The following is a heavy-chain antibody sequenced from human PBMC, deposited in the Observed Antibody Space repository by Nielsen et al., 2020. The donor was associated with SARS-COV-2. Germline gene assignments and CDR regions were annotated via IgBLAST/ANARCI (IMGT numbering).Heavy chain of an antibody. V-gene: IGHV3-9*01. J-gene: IGHJ6*02. CDR1: GFNFDDYA. CDR3: ASAAAGDYGMDV. Sequence: SLKISCAASGFNFDDYAMHWVRQAPGKGLEWVSGISWNSGSIGYADSVKGRFTISRDNAKNSLYLQMNSLRAEDTALYYCASAAAGDYGMDVWGQGTTVTVSS. CDR2: ISWNSGSI. D-gene: IGHD6-13*01.